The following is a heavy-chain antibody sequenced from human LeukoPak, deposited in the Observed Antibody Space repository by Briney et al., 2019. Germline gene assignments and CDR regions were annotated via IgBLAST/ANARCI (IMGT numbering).Heavy chain of an antibody. CDR2: ISAYNGNT. Sequence: ASVKFSCKASGYTFTSYGISWERQAPGQGLEWMGWISAYNGNTNYAQKLQGRVTMTTDTSTSTAYMELRSLRSDDTAVYYCARDRIRFLEWLSYGMDVWGQGTTVTVSS. J-gene: IGHJ6*02. V-gene: IGHV1-18*01. CDR1: GYTFTSYG. D-gene: IGHD3-3*01. CDR3: ARDRIRFLEWLSYGMDV.